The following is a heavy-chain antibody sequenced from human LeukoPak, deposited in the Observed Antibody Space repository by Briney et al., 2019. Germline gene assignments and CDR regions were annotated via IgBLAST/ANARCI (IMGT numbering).Heavy chain of an antibody. CDR3: ARESPRYDFWSGHGGIYYFDY. CDR1: GGSFSGYY. D-gene: IGHD3-3*01. J-gene: IGHJ4*02. V-gene: IGHV4-34*01. Sequence: SETLSLTCAVYGGSFSGYYWSWIRQPPGKGLEWIGEINHSGSTNYTPSLKSRVTISVDTSKNQFSLKLSSVTAADTAVYYCARESPRYDFWSGHGGIYYFDYWGQGTLVTVSS. CDR2: INHSGST.